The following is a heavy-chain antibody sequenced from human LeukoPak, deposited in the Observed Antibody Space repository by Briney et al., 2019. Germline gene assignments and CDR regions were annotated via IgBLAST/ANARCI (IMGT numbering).Heavy chain of an antibody. J-gene: IGHJ4*02. D-gene: IGHD6-19*01. CDR3: ARRLAVAGTLLDY. Sequence: ASVKVSCKASGYTFTSYDINWVRQATGQGLEWMGWMNPNSGNTGYAQRFQGRVTMARDTSISTAYMELSSLRSEDTAVYFCARRLAVAGTLLDYWGQGTLVTVSS. CDR2: MNPNSGNT. V-gene: IGHV1-8*01. CDR1: GYTFTSYD.